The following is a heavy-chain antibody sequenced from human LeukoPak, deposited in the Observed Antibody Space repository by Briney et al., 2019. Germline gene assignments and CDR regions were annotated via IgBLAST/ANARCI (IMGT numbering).Heavy chain of an antibody. V-gene: IGHV3-21*01. D-gene: IGHD2-15*01. CDR3: ARNPRYCSGGSCYYFDY. CDR1: GFTFSSYS. J-gene: IGHJ4*02. Sequence: GGSLRLSCAASGFTFSSYSMNWVRQAPGKGLEGVSSITRSSSYIYYADSVKSRFTISRDNAKNSLYLQMNSLRAEDTAVYYCARNPRYCSGGSCYYFDYWGQGTLVTVSS. CDR2: ITRSSSYI.